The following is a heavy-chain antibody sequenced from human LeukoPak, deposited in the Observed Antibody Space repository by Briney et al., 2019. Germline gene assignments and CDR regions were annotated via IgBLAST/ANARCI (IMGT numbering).Heavy chain of an antibody. D-gene: IGHD1-26*01. J-gene: IGHJ4*02. CDR2: IIPILGIA. CDR3: ARGHSGDFDY. CDR1: GGTFSSYA. Sequence: SVKVSCKASGGTFSSYAISWVRQAPGQGLEWMGRIIPILGIANYAQKFQGRVTITADESTSTAYMELRSLRSDDTAVYYCARGHSGDFDYWGQGTLVTVSS. V-gene: IGHV1-69*04.